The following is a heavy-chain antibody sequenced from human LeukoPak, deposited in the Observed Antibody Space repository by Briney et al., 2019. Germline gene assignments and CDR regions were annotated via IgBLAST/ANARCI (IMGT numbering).Heavy chain of an antibody. J-gene: IGHJ4*02. D-gene: IGHD6-25*01. CDR1: GFTFTKYW. Sequence: GDSLRLSCAASGFTFTKYWMTWVRQAPGKGLEWVGNIKQDGSDKNYMDSVKGRFTISRDNTKNSVYLQMSSLRAEDTAVYYCARASGYWGQGTLVTVSS. CDR2: IKQDGSDK. V-gene: IGHV3-7*01. CDR3: ARASGY.